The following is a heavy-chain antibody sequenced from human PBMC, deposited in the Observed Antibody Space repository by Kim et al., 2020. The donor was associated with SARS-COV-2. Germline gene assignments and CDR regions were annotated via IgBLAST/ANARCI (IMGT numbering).Heavy chain of an antibody. D-gene: IGHD1-1*01. J-gene: IGHJ4*02. CDR2: IRQGRSNL. V-gene: IGHV3-48*02. CDR1: GVSLSSYS. Sequence: GGSLRLSCEASGVSLSSYSMNWVRQAPGKGLEWVSHIRQGRSNLYYADSVKGRFTISRDNAKNSLYLQMNSLRDEDTAVYYCVRGEQTQGVYWDQRTLV. CDR3: VRGEQTQGVY.